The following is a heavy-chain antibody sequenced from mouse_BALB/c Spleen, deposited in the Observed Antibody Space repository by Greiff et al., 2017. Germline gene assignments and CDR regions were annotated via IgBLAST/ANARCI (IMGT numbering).Heavy chain of an antibody. J-gene: IGHJ1*01. Sequence: EVQGVESGPGLVKPSQSLSLTCTVTGYSITSDYAWNWIRQFPGNKLEWMGYISYSGSTSYNPSLKSRISITRDTSKNQFFLQLNSVTTEDTATYYCARGEGVYYGNFWYFDVWGAGTTVTVSS. D-gene: IGHD2-1*01. CDR3: ARGEGVYYGNFWYFDV. CDR2: ISYSGST. V-gene: IGHV3-2*02. CDR1: GYSITSDYA.